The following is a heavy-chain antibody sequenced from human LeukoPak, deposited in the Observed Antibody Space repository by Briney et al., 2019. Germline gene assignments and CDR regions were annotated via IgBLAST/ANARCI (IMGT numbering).Heavy chain of an antibody. V-gene: IGHV4-59*12. J-gene: IGHJ4*02. D-gene: IGHD4-11*01. CDR1: GGSISSYY. CDR3: ARDVYSNYGAS. Sequence: SETLSLTCTVSGGSISSYYWSWIRQPPGKGLEWIGYIYYSGSTNYNPSLKSRVTISVDTSKNQFSLKLSSVTAADTAVYYCARDVYSNYGASWGQGTLVTVSS. CDR2: IYYSGST.